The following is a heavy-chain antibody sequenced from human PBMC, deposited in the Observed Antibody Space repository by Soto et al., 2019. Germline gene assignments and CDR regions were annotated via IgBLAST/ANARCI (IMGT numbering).Heavy chain of an antibody. J-gene: IGHJ4*02. Sequence: QVQLVESGGGVVQPGRSLRLSCAASGFIFSNYGVHWVRQTPGKGLEWVAVISSDGSNKYYADSVKGRFTISRDNSKYTLYLQMNSLRPEDTAMYYCAKDRSGGSYYLFDYLGQGTLVTVSS. CDR1: GFIFSNYG. CDR2: ISSDGSNK. V-gene: IGHV3-30*18. D-gene: IGHD1-26*01. CDR3: AKDRSGGSYYLFDY.